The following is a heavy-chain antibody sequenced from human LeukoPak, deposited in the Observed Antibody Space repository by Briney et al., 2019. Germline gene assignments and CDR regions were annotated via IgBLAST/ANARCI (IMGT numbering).Heavy chain of an antibody. CDR1: GFSFSRSW. CDR3: ISGLGGGSDY. V-gene: IGHV3-74*03. CDR2: INSDGSTT. Sequence: GGPLRLSCAASGFSFSRSWMHFVPQAPAKGLVWVSRINSDGSTTTYADSVQGRFTISRDNAKNTLYLQMNSLRAEDTAVYYCISGLGGGSDYEGLGTLVTVTS. J-gene: IGHJ4*02. D-gene: IGHD6-25*01.